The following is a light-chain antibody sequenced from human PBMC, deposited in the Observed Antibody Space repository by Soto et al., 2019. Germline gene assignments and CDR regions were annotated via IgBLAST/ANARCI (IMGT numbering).Light chain of an antibody. V-gene: IGLV2-14*01. CDR3: FSYTSSGTYV. Sequence: QSAPTQPASVTGSPGQSITISCTRTSSDVGNYKYVSWYQQPPCKAPKLMIYEVSNRPSGVSNRFSGSKSGNTASLTSSGLQAEDETDYYCFSYTSSGTYVFETGTKVTV. CDR2: EVS. J-gene: IGLJ1*01. CDR1: SSDVGNYKY.